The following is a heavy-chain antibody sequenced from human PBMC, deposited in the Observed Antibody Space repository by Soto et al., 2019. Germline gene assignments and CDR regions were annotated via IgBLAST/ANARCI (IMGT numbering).Heavy chain of an antibody. J-gene: IGHJ4*02. Sequence: GGSLRLSCSASGFTFSSYAMHWVRQAPGKGLEYVSAISSNGGSTYYADSVKGRFTISRDNSKNTLYLQMSSLRAEDTAVDYCVKQVSLRGKLGGGGDYWGQGTLVTVSS. CDR2: ISSNGGST. CDR3: VKQVSLRGKLGGGGDY. V-gene: IGHV3-64D*06. D-gene: IGHD1-26*01. CDR1: GFTFSSYA.